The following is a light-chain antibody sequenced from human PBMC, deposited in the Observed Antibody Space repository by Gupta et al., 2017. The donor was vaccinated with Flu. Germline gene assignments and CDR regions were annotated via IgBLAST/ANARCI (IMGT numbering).Light chain of an antibody. CDR1: ELGDKY. V-gene: IGLV3-1*01. CDR2: QDT. Sequence: STGQTASITCSGDELGDKYTFWYQQRPGQSPVLVIYQDTKRPSGIPERFSGSNSGNTATLTISGTQAMDEADYYCQAWDSSIFVFGTGTKVTVL. J-gene: IGLJ1*01. CDR3: QAWDSSIFV.